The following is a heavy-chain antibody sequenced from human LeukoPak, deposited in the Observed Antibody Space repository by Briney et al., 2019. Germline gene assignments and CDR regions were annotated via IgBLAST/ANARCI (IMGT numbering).Heavy chain of an antibody. CDR1: GFTFSTYA. J-gene: IGHJ4*02. Sequence: PGGSLRLSCAASGFTFSTYAMSWVRQAPGKGLEWVSSISGDGDRTYDADSVKGRFTISRDNAKNSLYLQMNSLRAEDTAVYYCARAASRYFDWLPHFDYWGQGTLVTVSS. V-gene: IGHV3-23*01. D-gene: IGHD3-9*01. CDR3: ARAASRYFDWLPHFDY. CDR2: ISGDGDRT.